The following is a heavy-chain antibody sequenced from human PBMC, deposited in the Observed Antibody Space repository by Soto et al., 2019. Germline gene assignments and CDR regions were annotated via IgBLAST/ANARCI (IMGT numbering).Heavy chain of an antibody. CDR3: ARGGDNSPWYYSL. CDR1: GGSISNNY. D-gene: IGHD3-10*01. J-gene: IGHJ4*02. V-gene: IGHV4-59*01. Sequence: QVQLHESGPGLVKPSETLSLTCTVSGGSISNNYWSWIRQPPGRGLEWIGYIFSNGRTNYNPSLESRVTISVDTSKNQLSLKLRSVTAAETAVYYCARGGDNSPWYYSLWGQGTLVAVSS. CDR2: IFSNGRT.